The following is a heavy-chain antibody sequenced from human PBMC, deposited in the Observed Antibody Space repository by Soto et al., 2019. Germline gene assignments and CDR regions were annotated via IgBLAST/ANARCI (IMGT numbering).Heavy chain of an antibody. D-gene: IGHD1-26*01. V-gene: IGHV4-61*08. Sequence: SETMSITCTVSGGSISSGGYYWSWIRQHPEKGLEWIGYIYYSGSTNYNPSLKSRVTISVDTSKNQFSLKLSSVTAADTAVYYCARRWGRTFDYWGQGTLVTVSS. CDR1: GGSISSGGYY. CDR2: IYYSGST. CDR3: ARRWGRTFDY. J-gene: IGHJ4*02.